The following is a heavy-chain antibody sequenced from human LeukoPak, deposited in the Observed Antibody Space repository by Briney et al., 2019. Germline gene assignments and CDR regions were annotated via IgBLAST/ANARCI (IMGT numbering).Heavy chain of an antibody. Sequence: SVKVSCKASGGTFSSYAISWVRQAPGQGLEWMGGIIPNFGTANYAQKFQGRVTITADESTSTAYMELSSLRSEDTAVYYCARDREVSSSPYWYFDLWGRGTLVTVSS. CDR2: IIPNFGTA. V-gene: IGHV1-69*13. CDR1: GGTFSSYA. D-gene: IGHD6-6*01. CDR3: ARDREVSSSPYWYFDL. J-gene: IGHJ2*01.